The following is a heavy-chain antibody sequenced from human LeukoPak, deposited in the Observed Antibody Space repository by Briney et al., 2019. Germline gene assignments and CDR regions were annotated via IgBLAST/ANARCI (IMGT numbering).Heavy chain of an antibody. V-gene: IGHV3-30*18. CDR1: GFTFSSCG. J-gene: IGHJ4*02. CDR2: ISYDGSNK. D-gene: IGHD6-13*01. CDR3: ANAPAAGNFDY. Sequence: TGGSLRLSCAASGFTFSSCGMHWVRQAPGKGLEWVAVISYDGSNKYYADSVKGRFTISRDNSKNTLYLQMNSLRAEDTAVYYCANAPAAGNFDYWGQGTLVTVSS.